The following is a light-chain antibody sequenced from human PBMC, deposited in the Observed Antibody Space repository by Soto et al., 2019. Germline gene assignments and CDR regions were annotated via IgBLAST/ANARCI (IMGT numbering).Light chain of an antibody. J-gene: IGKJ1*01. Sequence: DIRMTQSPSSLSASVGDRVTITCRASQSISSYLNWYQQKPGKAPKLLIYAASSLQSGVQSRFSGSGSGTDFTLTISSLQPEDFATYYYQQSYSTPPTFRQGTKVEIK. V-gene: IGKV1-39*01. CDR3: QQSYSTPPT. CDR2: AAS. CDR1: QSISSY.